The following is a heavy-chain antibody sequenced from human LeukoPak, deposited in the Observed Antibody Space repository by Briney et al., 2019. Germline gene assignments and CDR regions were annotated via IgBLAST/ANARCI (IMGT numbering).Heavy chain of an antibody. CDR2: IDSSSRVI. V-gene: IGHV3-48*02. CDR1: GFTFSSYS. J-gene: IGHJ4*02. CDR3: ARDRWVTTRPRGYFDY. Sequence: GGSLRLTCAASGFTFSSYSMNWVRQAPGKGLEWVSYIDSSSRVIYYADSVKGRFTISRDNAKNSLYLLMNSLRDDDTAVYYCARDRWVTTRPRGYFDYWGQGSPVTVSS. D-gene: IGHD1-1*01.